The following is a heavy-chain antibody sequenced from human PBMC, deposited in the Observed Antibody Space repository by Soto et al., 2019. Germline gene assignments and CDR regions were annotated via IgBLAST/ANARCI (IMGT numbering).Heavy chain of an antibody. Sequence: QVQLVQSGAEVKKPGSSVKVSCKASGGTFSSYGISWVRQAPGQGLEWMGGIIPIFGTANHAQKFQGRVTITADESTSTAYMELSSLRSEDTAVYYCARGPYNYYDRSGYSTHLDHWGQGTLVTVSP. CDR1: GGTFSSYG. CDR2: IIPIFGTA. D-gene: IGHD3-22*01. CDR3: ARGPYNYYDRSGYSTHLDH. V-gene: IGHV1-69*01. J-gene: IGHJ4*02.